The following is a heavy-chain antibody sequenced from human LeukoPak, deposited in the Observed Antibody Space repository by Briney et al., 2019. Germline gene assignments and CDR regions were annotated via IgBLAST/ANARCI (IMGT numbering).Heavy chain of an antibody. CDR3: ARAGSTTVTTKYFQH. CDR2: ISAYNGNT. CDR1: GSTFSSYG. J-gene: IGHJ1*01. Sequence: GASVKVSCKTSGSTFSSYGISWVRQAPGQGLEWMGWISAYNGNTNFAQKLQGRLTMTTDTSTSTAYMELRSLRSDDTAVYYCARAGSTTVTTKYFQHWGQGTLVTVSS. D-gene: IGHD4-17*01. V-gene: IGHV1-18*01.